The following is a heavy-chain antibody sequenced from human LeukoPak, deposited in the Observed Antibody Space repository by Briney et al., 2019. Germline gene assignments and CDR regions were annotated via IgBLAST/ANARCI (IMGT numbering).Heavy chain of an antibody. D-gene: IGHD3-10*01. Sequence: GGSLRLSCAASGFTLDNFAMPCVRAVPGKGLEWGSGINWYSAPIAYADTVKGRFTISRDNAKNSLCLQMNSLRVEDTALYYCAKDLVRNLDAFDIWGQGTMVTVSS. J-gene: IGHJ3*02. CDR3: AKDLVRNLDAFDI. V-gene: IGHV3-9*01. CDR2: INWYSAPI. CDR1: GFTLDNFA.